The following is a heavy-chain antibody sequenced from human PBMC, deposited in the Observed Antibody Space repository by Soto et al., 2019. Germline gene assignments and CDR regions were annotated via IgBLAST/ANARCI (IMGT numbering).Heavy chain of an antibody. V-gene: IGHV3-30*04. D-gene: IGHD6-13*01. Sequence: GGSLRLSCAASGFTFSSYAMHWVRQAPGKGLEWVAVISYDGSNKYYADSVKGRFTISRDNSKNTLYLQMNSLRAEDTAVYYCARVIAAAGDALDIWGQGTMVTVSS. J-gene: IGHJ3*02. CDR1: GFTFSSYA. CDR2: ISYDGSNK. CDR3: ARVIAAAGDALDI.